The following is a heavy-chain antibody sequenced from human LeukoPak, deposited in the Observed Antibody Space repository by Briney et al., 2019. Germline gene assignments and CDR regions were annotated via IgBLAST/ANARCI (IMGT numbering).Heavy chain of an antibody. D-gene: IGHD1-26*01. CDR3: AKDMGYSGSYLGDY. CDR2: ISDRSSYI. Sequence: GGSLRLSRAASGFIVSSNYMSWVRQAPGKGLEWVSSISDRSSYIFYADSVRGRFTISRDNAENSLYLQMNSLRAEDTALYYCAKDMGYSGSYLGDYWGQGTLVTVSS. V-gene: IGHV3-21*04. J-gene: IGHJ4*02. CDR1: GFIVSSNY.